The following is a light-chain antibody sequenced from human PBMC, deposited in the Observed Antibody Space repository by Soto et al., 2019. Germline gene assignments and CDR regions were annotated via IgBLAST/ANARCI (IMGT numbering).Light chain of an antibody. Sequence: EIVMTQSPVTLSVSPGERATLSCRASQSINSNLAWYQQKPGQAPRLLIYGASTRATGIPARFSGSGSGTDFTLTISNLQSEDFAVYHCQQYYSSPPMYTFGQGTKVEIK. J-gene: IGKJ2*01. CDR3: QQYYSSPPMYT. CDR1: QSINSN. CDR2: GAS. V-gene: IGKV3-15*01.